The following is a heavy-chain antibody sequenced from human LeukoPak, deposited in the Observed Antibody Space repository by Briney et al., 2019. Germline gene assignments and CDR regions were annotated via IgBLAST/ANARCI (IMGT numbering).Heavy chain of an antibody. D-gene: IGHD3-10*01. CDR1: GFAFSSYS. Sequence: GGSLRLSCAASGFAFSSYSMNWVRQAPGKGLEWVSYISSSRSTIYYADSVKGRFTISRDNAKNSLYLQMNSLRAEDTAVYYCASSYYYDSGSGEWFDPWGQGTLVTVSS. V-gene: IGHV3-48*04. J-gene: IGHJ5*02. CDR3: ASSYYYDSGSGEWFDP. CDR2: ISSSRSTI.